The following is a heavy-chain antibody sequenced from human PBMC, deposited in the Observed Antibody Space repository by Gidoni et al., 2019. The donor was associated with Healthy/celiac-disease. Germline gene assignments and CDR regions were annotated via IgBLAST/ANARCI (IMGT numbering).Heavy chain of an antibody. D-gene: IGHD3-9*01. CDR2: ISWNSGSI. CDR3: AKDKYYDILTGQTRPLSNYYYYGMDV. Sequence: EVQLVESGGGLVQPGRSLRLSCAASGFTFAGYAMHWVRPAPGKGLEWVSGISWNSGSIGYADSVKGRFTISRDNAKNSLYLQMNSLRAEDTALYYCAKDKYYDILTGQTRPLSNYYYYGMDVWGQGTTVTVSS. CDR1: GFTFAGYA. V-gene: IGHV3-9*01. J-gene: IGHJ6*02.